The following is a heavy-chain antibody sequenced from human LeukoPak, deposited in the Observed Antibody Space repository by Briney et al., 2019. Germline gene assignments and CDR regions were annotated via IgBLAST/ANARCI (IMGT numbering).Heavy chain of an antibody. V-gene: IGHV4-61*05. CDR1: GGSISSSSYY. CDR2: IYYSGST. D-gene: IGHD3-22*01. Sequence: SETLSLTCTVSGGSISSSSYYWSWIRQPPGKGLEWIGYIYYSGSTNYNPSLKSRVTISVDTSKNQFSLKLSSVTAADTAVYYCARLKNGGSSGYSDYWGQGTLVTVSS. J-gene: IGHJ4*02. CDR3: ARLKNGGSSGYSDY.